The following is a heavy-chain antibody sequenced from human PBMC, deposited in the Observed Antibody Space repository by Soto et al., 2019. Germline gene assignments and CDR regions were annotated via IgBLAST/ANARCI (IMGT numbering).Heavy chain of an antibody. CDR3: ARAGHGSYHN. CDR2: IKQDGSEK. D-gene: IGHD1-26*01. CDR1: GFTFSSYW. J-gene: IGHJ4*02. V-gene: IGHV3-7*01. Sequence: EVQLVESGGGLVQPGGSLRLSCVASGFTFSSYWMSWVRQTPGKGLEWVANIKQDGSEKYYVDSVKGRFTISRDNAKNSLYLQMNSLRADDTAVYYCARAGHGSYHNWGQGALVTVSS.